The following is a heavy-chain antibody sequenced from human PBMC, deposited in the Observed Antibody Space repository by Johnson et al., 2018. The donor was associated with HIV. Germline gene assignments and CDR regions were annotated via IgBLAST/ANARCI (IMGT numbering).Heavy chain of an antibody. J-gene: IGHJ3*02. CDR1: GFTFSSYD. V-gene: IGHV3-13*01. CDR2: IGTAGDT. CDR3: VKVGLVGGKEGVGAFDI. D-gene: IGHD1-26*01. Sequence: VQLVESGGGLVQPGGSLRLSCAASGFTFSSYDMHWVRQATGKGLEWVSAIGTAGDTYYADSVTGRLTISRDNLKNTLDLQMISLRAEDTAVYYCVKVGLVGGKEGVGAFDIWGPGTMVTVSS.